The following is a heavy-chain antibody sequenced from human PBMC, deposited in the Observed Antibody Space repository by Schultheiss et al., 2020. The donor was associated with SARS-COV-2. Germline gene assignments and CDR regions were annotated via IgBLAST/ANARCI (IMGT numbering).Heavy chain of an antibody. CDR3: ARVRSYDSSYYGMDV. CDR1: GDTFTSYG. Sequence: ASVKVSCKASGDTFTSYGISWVRQAPGQGLEWMGWISVYNGNTNYAQKLQGRVTMTTDTSTSTAYMELRSLRSDDTAVYYCARVRSYDSSYYGMDVWGQGTTVT. V-gene: IGHV1-18*01. D-gene: IGHD3-3*01. CDR2: ISVYNGNT. J-gene: IGHJ6*02.